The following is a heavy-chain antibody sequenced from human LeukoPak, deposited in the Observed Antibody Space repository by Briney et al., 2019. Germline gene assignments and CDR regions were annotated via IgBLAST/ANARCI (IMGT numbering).Heavy chain of an antibody. V-gene: IGHV3-11*04. D-gene: IGHD1-26*01. J-gene: IGHJ6*02. CDR1: GFTFSDYY. CDR2: ISSSSSTI. CDR3: ARDPYQWELPAGYYYYYGTDV. Sequence: GGSLRLSCAASGFTFSDYYMSWIRQAPGKGLEWVSYISSSSSTIYYADSVKGRFTISRDNAKNSLYLQMNSLRDEDTAVYYCARDPYQWELPAGYYYYYGTDVWGQGTTVTVSS.